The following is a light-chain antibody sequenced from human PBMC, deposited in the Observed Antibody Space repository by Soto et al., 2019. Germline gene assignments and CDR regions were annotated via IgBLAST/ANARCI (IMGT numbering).Light chain of an antibody. V-gene: IGKV3-20*01. CDR1: QSVSSSY. CDR3: QQYDSSLFT. J-gene: IGKJ3*01. CDR2: GAS. Sequence: EIVVTQSPGTLSLSPGERATLSCRASQSVSSSYLAWYQHKPGQAPRLLIYGASSRATGIPDRFSGSGSGTDFTLTISRLEPEDFAVYYCQQYDSSLFTFGPGTKVDIK.